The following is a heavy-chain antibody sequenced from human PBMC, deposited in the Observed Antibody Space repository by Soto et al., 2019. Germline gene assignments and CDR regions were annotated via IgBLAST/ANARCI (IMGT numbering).Heavy chain of an antibody. J-gene: IGHJ2*01. CDR2: INAGNGNT. V-gene: IGHV1-3*01. Sequence: QVQLVQSGAEVKKPGASVKVSCKASGYTFTSYAMHWVRQAPGQRLEWMGWINAGNGNTKYSQKFQGRVTITRDTXXXXXXXXXXXXXXXXXXXXXXXXXXXXXXXXXXWYFDLWGRGTLVTVSS. CDR1: GYTFTSYA. CDR3: XXXXXXXXXXXXWYFDL.